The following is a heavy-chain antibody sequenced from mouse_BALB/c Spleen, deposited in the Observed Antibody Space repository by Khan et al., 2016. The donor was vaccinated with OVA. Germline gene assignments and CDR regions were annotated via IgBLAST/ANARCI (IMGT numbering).Heavy chain of an antibody. D-gene: IGHD1-1*01. J-gene: IGHJ4*01. CDR2: ISYSGST. Sequence: VQLKQSGPGLVKPSQSLSLTCTVNGYSITSNYAWNWIRQFPGNKLEWMGYISYSGSTNYNPSLKSRLSITRDTSKNKFFLLLHSVTTEDSATYYCARGNYSGYALDYWGQGTSVTVSS. CDR1: GYSITSNYA. V-gene: IGHV3-2*02. CDR3: ARGNYSGYALDY.